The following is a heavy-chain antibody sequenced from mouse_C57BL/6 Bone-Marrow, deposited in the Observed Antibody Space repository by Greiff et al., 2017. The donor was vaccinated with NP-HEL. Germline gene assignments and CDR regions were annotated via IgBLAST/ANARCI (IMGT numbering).Heavy chain of an antibody. V-gene: IGHV1-81*01. CDR2: IYPRSGDT. CDR3: ARSHYYGSSRAMDY. Sequence: QVQLQQSGAELARPGASVKLSCKASGYTFTSYGISWVKQRTGQGLEWIGEIYPRSGDTYYNEKFKGKATLTADKSSSTAYMELRSLTSEDSAVYFCARSHYYGSSRAMDYWGQGTSVTVSS. J-gene: IGHJ4*01. CDR1: GYTFTSYG. D-gene: IGHD1-1*01.